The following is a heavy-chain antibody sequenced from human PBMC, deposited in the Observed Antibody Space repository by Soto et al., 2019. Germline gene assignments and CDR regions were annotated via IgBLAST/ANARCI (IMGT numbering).Heavy chain of an antibody. J-gene: IGHJ5*02. CDR3: ARAGNYDSIRRGNWFDP. CDR1: GGSFSGYY. D-gene: IGHD3-3*01. Sequence: PSETQSLTCAVYGGSFSGYYWSWIRQPPGKGLEWIGEINHSGSTNYNPSLKSRVTISVDTSKNQFSLKLSSVTAADTAVYYCARAGNYDSIRRGNWFDPWGQGTLVTVSS. V-gene: IGHV4-34*01. CDR2: INHSGST.